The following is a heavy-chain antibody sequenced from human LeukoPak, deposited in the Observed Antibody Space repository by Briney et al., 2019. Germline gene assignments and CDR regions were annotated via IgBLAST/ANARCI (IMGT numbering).Heavy chain of an antibody. D-gene: IGHD3-16*01. CDR2: ISSINTI. CDR1: GSTFSSYS. Sequence: GGSLRLSCAVSGSTFSSYSMNWVRQAPGKGLEWVSYISSINTIYYADSVEGRFTISRDNGKNSLYLQMNNLRAEDTAAYYCATMRGGYEGYFDYWGQGTLVTVSS. J-gene: IGHJ4*02. CDR3: ATMRGGYEGYFDY. V-gene: IGHV3-48*01.